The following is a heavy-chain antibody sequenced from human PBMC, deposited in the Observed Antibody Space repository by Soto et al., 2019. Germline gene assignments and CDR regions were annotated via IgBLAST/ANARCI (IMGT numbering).Heavy chain of an antibody. Sequence: PGGSLRLSCAASGFTFTSYTMNWVRQAPGKGLEWVSSIGSSSTYIYDADSVKGRFTISRDNAKNSLYLQMNSLRAEDTAVYYCAKTKQWLVGHDAFDIWGQGTMVTVSS. CDR1: GFTFTSYT. J-gene: IGHJ3*02. CDR2: IGSSSTYI. V-gene: IGHV3-21*04. CDR3: AKTKQWLVGHDAFDI. D-gene: IGHD6-19*01.